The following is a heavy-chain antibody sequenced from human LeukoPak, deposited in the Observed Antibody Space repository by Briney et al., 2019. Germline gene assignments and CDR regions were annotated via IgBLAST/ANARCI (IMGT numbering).Heavy chain of an antibody. J-gene: IGHJ4*02. CDR2: ISYDGSNK. Sequence: GGSLRLSCAASGFTVSSNYMSWVRQAPGKGLEWVAVISYDGSNKYYADSVKGRFTISRDNSKNTLYLQMNSLRAEDTAVYYCARLTPSRYYDSSDGPWGQGTLVTVSS. CDR3: ARLTPSRYYDSSDGP. D-gene: IGHD3-22*01. CDR1: GFTVSSNY. V-gene: IGHV3-30*03.